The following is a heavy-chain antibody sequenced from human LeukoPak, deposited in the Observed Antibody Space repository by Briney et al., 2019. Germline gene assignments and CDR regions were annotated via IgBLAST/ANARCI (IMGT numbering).Heavy chain of an antibody. Sequence: SETLSLTCAVYGGSFSGYYWSWIRQPPGKGLEWIVSIYYSGTTYYNPSLQSRVTISVDTSKNQFSLKLTSVTAADTAVYYCARQGRILGATIDYWGQGTLVTVSS. CDR3: ARQGRILGATIDY. V-gene: IGHV4-34*01. D-gene: IGHD1-26*01. CDR2: IYYSGTT. J-gene: IGHJ4*02. CDR1: GGSFSGYY.